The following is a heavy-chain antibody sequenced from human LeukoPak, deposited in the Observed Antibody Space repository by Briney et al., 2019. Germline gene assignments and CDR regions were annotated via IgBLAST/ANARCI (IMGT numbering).Heavy chain of an antibody. V-gene: IGHV3-74*01. CDR3: ARDPRNVGLAP. D-gene: IGHD2-15*01. J-gene: IGHJ5*02. Sequence: GGSLRLSCVASGFSLSGYWMYRVRQAPGKGLMYISRNNGDGSTTNYADVVKGRFTMSRDNVKNTLYLQMNSLRVEDTAVYYCARDPRNVGLAPWGQGTLVTVSS. CDR1: GFSLSGYW. CDR2: NNGDGSTT.